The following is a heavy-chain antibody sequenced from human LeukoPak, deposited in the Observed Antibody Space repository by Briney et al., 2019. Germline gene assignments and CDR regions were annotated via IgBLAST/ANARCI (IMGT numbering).Heavy chain of an antibody. CDR1: GYTFTGYY. D-gene: IGHD1-1*01. V-gene: IGHV1-2*04. CDR2: INPNSGGT. J-gene: IGHJ6*02. Sequence: ASVKVSCKASGYTFTGYYMHWVRQAPGQGLEWMGWINPNSGGTNYAQKFQGWVTMTRDTSISTAYMELSRLRSDDTAVYYCARGTTVTSWAYYYGMDVWGQGTTVTVSS. CDR3: ARGTTVTSWAYYYGMDV.